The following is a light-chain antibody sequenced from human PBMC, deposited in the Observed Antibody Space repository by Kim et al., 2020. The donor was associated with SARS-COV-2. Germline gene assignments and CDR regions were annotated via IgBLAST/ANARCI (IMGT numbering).Light chain of an antibody. Sequence: DIQMTQSPSSLSASVGDRVTITCRASQTISDYLNWYKQKPGKAPELLTSGASSLRSGVPSRFSGSGSGTEFTLTIRNLQREDFATYYCQQTYSLPYTFGRGTKLEI. J-gene: IGKJ2*01. V-gene: IGKV1-39*01. CDR3: QQTYSLPYT. CDR2: GAS. CDR1: QTISDY.